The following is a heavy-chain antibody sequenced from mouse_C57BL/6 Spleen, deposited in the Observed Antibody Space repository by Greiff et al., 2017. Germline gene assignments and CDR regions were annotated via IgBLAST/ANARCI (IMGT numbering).Heavy chain of an antibody. J-gene: IGHJ1*03. Sequence: DVKLVESEGGLVQPGSSMKLSCTASGFTFSDYYMAWVRQVPEKGLEWVANINYDGSSTYYLDSLKSRFIISRDNAKNILYLQMSSLKSEDTATYYCARDQEDYYGSSYGYFDVWGTGTTVTVSS. CDR3: ARDQEDYYGSSYGYFDV. D-gene: IGHD1-1*01. CDR1: GFTFSDYY. V-gene: IGHV5-16*01. CDR2: INYDGSST.